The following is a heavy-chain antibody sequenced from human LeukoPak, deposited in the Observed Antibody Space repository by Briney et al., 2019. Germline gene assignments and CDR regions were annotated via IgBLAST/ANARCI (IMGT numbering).Heavy chain of an antibody. CDR2: IYYSGST. V-gene: IGHV4-59*11. D-gene: IGHD1-7*01. CDR1: GGSISSHY. Sequence: PSETLSLTCTVSGGSISSHYWSWIRQPPGKGLEWIGYIYYSGSTNYNPSLKSRVTISVDTSKNQFSLKLSSVTAADTAVYYCASNWNYPFYWYFDLWGRGTLVTVSS. CDR3: ASNWNYPFYWYFDL. J-gene: IGHJ2*01.